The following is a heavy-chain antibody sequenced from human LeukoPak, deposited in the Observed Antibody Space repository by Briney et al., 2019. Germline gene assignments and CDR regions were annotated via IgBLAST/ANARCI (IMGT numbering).Heavy chain of an antibody. J-gene: IGHJ3*02. CDR3: ARVVGIFWSGYYGGAFDI. CDR2: IYSGGIT. CDR1: GFTFTSYS. V-gene: IGHV3-53*01. Sequence: GGSLRLSCAASGFTFTSYSMSWVRQAPGKGLEWVSLIYSGGITYYADSVKGRFTISRDNSKNTLYLQMNSLRVEDTAVYYCARVVGIFWSGYYGGAFDIWGQGTMVTVSS. D-gene: IGHD3-3*01.